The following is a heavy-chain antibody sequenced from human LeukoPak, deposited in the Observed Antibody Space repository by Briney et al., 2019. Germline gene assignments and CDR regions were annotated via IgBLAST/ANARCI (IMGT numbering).Heavy chain of an antibody. CDR3: ARGGGYGSGSYYTDWYFDL. CDR1: GGSFSGYY. D-gene: IGHD3-10*01. V-gene: IGHV4-34*01. J-gene: IGHJ2*01. Sequence: ASETLSLTCAVYGGSFSGYYWSWIRQPPGKGLEWIGEIYHSGSTNYNPSLKSRVTISVDKSKNQFSLKLSSVTAADTAVYYCARGGGYGSGSYYTDWYFDLWGRGTLVTVSS. CDR2: IYHSGST.